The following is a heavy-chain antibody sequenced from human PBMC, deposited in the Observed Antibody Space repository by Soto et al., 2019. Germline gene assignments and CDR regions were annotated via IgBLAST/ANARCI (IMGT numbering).Heavy chain of an antibody. J-gene: IGHJ5*02. V-gene: IGHV4-31*03. CDR2: VYSSGTT. Sequence: PSETLSLTCTVSGDSITSNTYYWTWIRQHPGKGLEWIGNVYSSGTTYYNPSLKSRVSISVDTSKSQFSLELTSVTAADTAVYYCTRAQHSSISCYNFDPWGQGILVTVYS. D-gene: IGHD2-2*02. CDR3: TRAQHSSISCYNFDP. CDR1: GDSITSNTYY.